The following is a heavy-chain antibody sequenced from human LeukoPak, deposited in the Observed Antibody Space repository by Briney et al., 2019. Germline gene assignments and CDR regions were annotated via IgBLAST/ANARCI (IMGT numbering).Heavy chain of an antibody. V-gene: IGHV3-11*01. CDR3: ARDRLGNTMIRGVINPPPY. Sequence: GGSLRLSCAASGFIFSDYYMSWIRQAPGKGLEWVSYISSSGSTIYYADSVKGRFTLSRDNAKNSLFLQMKSLRADDTALYYCARDRLGNTMIRGVINPPPYWGQGNLVTVSS. CDR1: GFIFSDYY. J-gene: IGHJ4*02. D-gene: IGHD3-10*01. CDR2: ISSSGSTI.